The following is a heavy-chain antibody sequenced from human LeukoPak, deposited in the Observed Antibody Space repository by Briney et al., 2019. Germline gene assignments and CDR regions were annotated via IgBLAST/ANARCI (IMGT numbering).Heavy chain of an antibody. J-gene: IGHJ5*02. CDR3: ARVSNYDFWSGGSNWFDP. CDR2: MNPNSGNT. Sequence: ASVKVSCKASGYTFTSYDINWVRQATGQGPEWMGWMNPNSGNTSYAQKFQGRVTITRNTSISTAYMELSSLRSEDTAVYYCARVSNYDFWSGGSNWFDPWGQGTLVTVSS. D-gene: IGHD3-3*01. CDR1: GYTFTSYD. V-gene: IGHV1-8*03.